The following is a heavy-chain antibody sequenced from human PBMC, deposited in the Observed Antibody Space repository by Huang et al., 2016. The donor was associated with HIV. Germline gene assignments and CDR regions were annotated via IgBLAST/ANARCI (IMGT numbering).Heavy chain of an antibody. CDR1: GDTFRKYA. J-gene: IGHJ4*02. D-gene: IGHD1-26*01. V-gene: IGHV1-69*13. CDR3: ARGLWDSTWDGTDWLLRHFDS. CDR2: KNPIFGEP. Sequence: QVQLVQSGAEVKKPGSSLRVSCRASGDTFRKYAISWVRTAPGQGLEWMGGKNPIFGEPKYEQKFQGRITSTAQESTSTIYVELSRLTFQDTAIYYCARGLWDSTWDGTDWLLRHFDSWGLGTLVTISS.